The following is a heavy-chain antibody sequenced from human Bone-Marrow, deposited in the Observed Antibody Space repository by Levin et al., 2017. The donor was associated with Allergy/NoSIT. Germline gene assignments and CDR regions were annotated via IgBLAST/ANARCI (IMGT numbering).Heavy chain of an antibody. V-gene: IGHV1-8*01. D-gene: IGHD3-22*01. CDR2: MNPNSGNT. Sequence: GASVKVSCKASGYTFTSYDINWVRQATGQGLEWMGWMNPNSGNTGYAQKFQGRVTMTRNTSISTAYMELSSLRSEDTAVYYCARGRFLRGGYHPRYYFDYWGQGTLVTVSS. CDR3: ARGRFLRGGYHPRYYFDY. CDR1: GYTFTSYD. J-gene: IGHJ4*02.